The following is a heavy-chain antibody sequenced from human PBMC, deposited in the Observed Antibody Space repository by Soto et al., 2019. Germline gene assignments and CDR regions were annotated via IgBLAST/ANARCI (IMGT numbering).Heavy chain of an antibody. D-gene: IGHD6-13*01. CDR2: INPNSGGT. V-gene: IGHV1-2*02. CDR3: ARDLWYSSSWHYYYCGMDV. J-gene: IGHJ6*02. Sequence: ASVKVSCKASGYTFTGYYMHWVRQAPGQGLEWMGWINPNSGGTNYAQKFQGRVTMTRDTSISTAYMELSRLRSDDTAVYYCARDLWYSSSWHYYYCGMDVWGQGTTVTVSS. CDR1: GYTFTGYY.